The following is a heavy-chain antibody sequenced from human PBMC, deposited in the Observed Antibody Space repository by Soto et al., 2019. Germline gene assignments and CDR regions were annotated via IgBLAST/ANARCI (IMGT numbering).Heavy chain of an antibody. Sequence: ASVKVSCKASGGTFSSYAISWVRQAPGQGLEWMGGIIPIFGTANYAQKFQGRVTITADESTSTAYMELSSLRSEDTAVYYCARDRLWSSRRSYYYYGMDVWGQGTTVTVS. CDR3: ARDRLWSSRRSYYYYGMDV. D-gene: IGHD3-10*01. CDR1: GGTFSSYA. J-gene: IGHJ6*02. CDR2: IIPIFGTA. V-gene: IGHV1-69*13.